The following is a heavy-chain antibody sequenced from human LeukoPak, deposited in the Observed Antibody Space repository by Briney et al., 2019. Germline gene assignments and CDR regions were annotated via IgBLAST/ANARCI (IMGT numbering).Heavy chain of an antibody. V-gene: IGHV1-18*04. Sequence: ASVKVSCKASGYTFTGYYMHWVRQAPGQGLEWMGWMSAYNGNTNYAQKLQGRVTMTTDTSTSTAYMELRSLRSDDTAVYYCARALGATTVDYWGQGTLVTVSS. CDR3: ARALGATTVDY. D-gene: IGHD1-26*01. J-gene: IGHJ4*02. CDR2: MSAYNGNT. CDR1: GYTFTGYY.